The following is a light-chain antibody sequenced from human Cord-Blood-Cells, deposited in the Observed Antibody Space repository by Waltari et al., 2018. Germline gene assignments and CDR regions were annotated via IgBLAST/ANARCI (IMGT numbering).Light chain of an antibody. CDR2: GAS. CDR3: QQYGSSPMYT. V-gene: IGKV3-20*01. CDR1: QSVSSSY. J-gene: IGKJ2*01. Sequence: EIVLTQSPGTLSLSPGERATLSRRASQSVSSSYLAWYQQKPGQAPRHLIYGASSRATGIPDRFSGSGSGTDFTLTISRLEPEDFAVYYCQQYGSSPMYTFGQGTKLEIK.